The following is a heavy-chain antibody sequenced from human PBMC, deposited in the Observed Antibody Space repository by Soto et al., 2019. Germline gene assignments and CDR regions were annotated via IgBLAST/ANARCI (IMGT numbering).Heavy chain of an antibody. J-gene: IGHJ4*02. Sequence: QVQLVQSGAEVKKPGSSVKVSCTASGGTFNSYTLNWVRQAPGQRPEWVGRVNPIVGMSTSASKFQGRVTMTADKSTSIAYMALTGLKSEDTAVYYCATSYGSGSTHFDSWGQGTLVTVSS. CDR2: VNPIVGMS. D-gene: IGHD3-10*01. V-gene: IGHV1-69*02. CDR1: GGTFNSYT. CDR3: ATSYGSGSTHFDS.